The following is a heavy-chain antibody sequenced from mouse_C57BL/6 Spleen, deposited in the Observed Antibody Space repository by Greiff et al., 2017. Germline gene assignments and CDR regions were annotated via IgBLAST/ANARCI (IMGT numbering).Heavy chain of an antibody. J-gene: IGHJ1*03. V-gene: IGHV5-16*01. CDR1: GFTFSDYY. Sequence: EVKLMESEGGLVQPGSSMKLSCTASGFTFSDYYMAWVRQVPEKGLEWVANINYDGSSTYYLDSLKSRFIISRDNAKNILYLQMSSLKSEDTATYYCARGHGSSYWYFDVWGTGTTVTVSS. CDR2: INYDGSST. D-gene: IGHD1-1*01. CDR3: ARGHGSSYWYFDV.